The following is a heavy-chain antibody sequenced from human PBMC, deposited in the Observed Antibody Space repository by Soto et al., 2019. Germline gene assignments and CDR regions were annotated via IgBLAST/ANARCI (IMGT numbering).Heavy chain of an antibody. V-gene: IGHV4-59*01. CDR1: GGSISSYY. CDR2: IYYSGST. J-gene: IGHJ4*02. D-gene: IGHD2-2*01. Sequence: PSETLSLTCTVSGGSISSYYWSWIRQPPGKGLEWIGYIYYSGSTNYNPSLKSRVTISVDTSKNQFSLKLSSVTAADTAVYYCARRYCITTSCYNDYWGQGTLVTVSS. CDR3: ARRYCITTSCYNDY.